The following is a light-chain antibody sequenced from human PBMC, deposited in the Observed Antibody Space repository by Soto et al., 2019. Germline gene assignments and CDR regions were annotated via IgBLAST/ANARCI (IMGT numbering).Light chain of an antibody. CDR3: CSYAGTFRGYV. V-gene: IGLV2-11*01. CDR1: SSDVGGFDY. Sequence: QSALTQPRSVSGSPGQSVTFSCTGTSSDVGGFDYVSWVQQHPGKVPKLMIYDVSKRPSGVPDRFSGSKSGNTASLTISGLQAEDEADYYCCSYAGTFRGYVFGTGTKATVL. CDR2: DVS. J-gene: IGLJ1*01.